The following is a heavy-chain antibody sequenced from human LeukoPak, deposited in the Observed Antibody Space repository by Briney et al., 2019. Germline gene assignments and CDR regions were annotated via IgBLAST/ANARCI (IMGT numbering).Heavy chain of an antibody. V-gene: IGHV1-18*01. CDR3: ARGLADYYGSGSHFDY. D-gene: IGHD3-10*01. Sequence: GASVKVPCKASGYTFTSYGVSWVRQAPGQGLEWMGWISAYNGNTNYAQKLQGRVTMTTDTSTSTAYMELRSLRSDDTAVYYCARGLADYYGSGSHFDYWGQGTLVTVSS. CDR1: GYTFTSYG. CDR2: ISAYNGNT. J-gene: IGHJ4*02.